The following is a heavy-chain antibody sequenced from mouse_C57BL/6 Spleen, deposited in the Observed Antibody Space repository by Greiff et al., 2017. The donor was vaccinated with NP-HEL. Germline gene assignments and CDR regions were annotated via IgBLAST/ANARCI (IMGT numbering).Heavy chain of an antibody. V-gene: IGHV1-42*01. Sequence: VQLQQSGPELVKPGASVKISCKASGYSFTGYYMNWVKQSPEKSLEWIGEINPSTGGTTYNQKFKAKATLTVDKSSSTAYMQLKSLTSEDSAVYYCAPLYDGYYYFDYWGQGTTLRVSS. D-gene: IGHD2-3*01. CDR3: APLYDGYYYFDY. CDR2: INPSTGGT. J-gene: IGHJ2*01. CDR1: GYSFTGYY.